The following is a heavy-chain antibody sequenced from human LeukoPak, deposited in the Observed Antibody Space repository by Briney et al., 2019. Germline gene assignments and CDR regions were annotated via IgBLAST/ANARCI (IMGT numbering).Heavy chain of an antibody. CDR1: GFTFSNYA. J-gene: IGHJ4*02. V-gene: IGHV3-23*01. CDR3: AKGSTYREFWGSYYSDY. D-gene: IGHD3-3*01. Sequence: PGGSLRLSCAASGFTFSNYAMNWVRQAPGKGLEWVSSISGGGSNTYYADSVKGRLTISGDNSKNTLYLQMNSLRAGDTAVYFCAKGSTYREFWGSYYSDYWGQGTLVTVSS. CDR2: ISGGGSNT.